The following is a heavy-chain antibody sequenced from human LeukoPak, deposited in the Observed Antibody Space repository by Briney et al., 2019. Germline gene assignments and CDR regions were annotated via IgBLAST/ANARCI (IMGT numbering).Heavy chain of an antibody. Sequence: GGSLRLSCAASGFTFSSYWMSWVRQAPGKGLEWVADIKQDGSEKYYVDSVKGRFTISRDNAKNTLYLQMNSLRAEDTAVYYCTGTLCGGDCYTLHYWGQGTLVTVSS. V-gene: IGHV3-7*01. D-gene: IGHD2-21*02. CDR3: TGTLCGGDCYTLHY. J-gene: IGHJ4*02. CDR1: GFTFSSYW. CDR2: IKQDGSEK.